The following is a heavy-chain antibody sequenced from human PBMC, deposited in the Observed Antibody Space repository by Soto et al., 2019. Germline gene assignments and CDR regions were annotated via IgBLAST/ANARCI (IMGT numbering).Heavy chain of an antibody. CDR2: IKEEGSEK. CDR3: ARVSFYGDYKEAFDI. J-gene: IGHJ3*02. CDR1: GFTFSTYW. Sequence: EVQLVESGGGLVQPGGSLRLSCAASGFTFSTYWMSWVRQAPGKGLEWVANIKEEGSEKYYVDSVKGRFSISIDNAKNSLYLQMDSLRAENTAVYYCARVSFYGDYKEAFDIWCQGTMVTVSS. D-gene: IGHD4-17*01. V-gene: IGHV3-7*01.